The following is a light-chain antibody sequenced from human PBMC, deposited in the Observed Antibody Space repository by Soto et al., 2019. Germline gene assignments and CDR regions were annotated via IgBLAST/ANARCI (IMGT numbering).Light chain of an antibody. CDR1: QSVSTY. CDR2: DAS. Sequence: EIVLTQSPATLSLSPGERTTLSCRASQSVSTYLAWYQQKPGQAPRLLIYDASNRATGIPDRFSGSGSGTDFTLTISSLEPEDFADYYCQQRSNWPPAFGPGTKVDIK. J-gene: IGKJ3*01. V-gene: IGKV3-11*01. CDR3: QQRSNWPPA.